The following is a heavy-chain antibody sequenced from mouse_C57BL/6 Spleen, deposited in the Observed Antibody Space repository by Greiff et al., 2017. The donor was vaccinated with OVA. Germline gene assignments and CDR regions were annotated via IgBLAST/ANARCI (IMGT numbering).Heavy chain of an antibody. CDR1: GYAFTNYL. D-gene: IGHD4-1*01. CDR2: INPGSGGT. J-gene: IGHJ4*01. V-gene: IGHV1-54*01. CDR3: AREKVTGTCAMDY. Sequence: QVQLQQSGAELVRPGTSVKVSCKASGYAFTNYLIEWVKQRPGQGLEWIGVINPGSGGTNYNEKFKGKATLTADKSSSTAYMQLSSLTSEDSAVYFCAREKVTGTCAMDYWGQGTSVTVSS.